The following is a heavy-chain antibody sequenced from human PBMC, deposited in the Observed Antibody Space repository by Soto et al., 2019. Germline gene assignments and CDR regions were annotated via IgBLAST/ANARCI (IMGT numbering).Heavy chain of an antibody. D-gene: IGHD2-15*01. CDR1: GGTFSNYA. CDR3: AKDGSKAGCFGNWFDP. Sequence: QVQLVQSGAEVKKPGSSVKVSCKASGGTFSNYAITWVRQAPGQGLEWLGRIIPIFGSANYAQKFQGRVTITAXAXTXXASMELSSPRSDDTAVYYCAKDGSKAGCFGNWFDPWGQGTLVTVSS. J-gene: IGHJ5*02. V-gene: IGHV1-69*15. CDR2: IIPIFGSA.